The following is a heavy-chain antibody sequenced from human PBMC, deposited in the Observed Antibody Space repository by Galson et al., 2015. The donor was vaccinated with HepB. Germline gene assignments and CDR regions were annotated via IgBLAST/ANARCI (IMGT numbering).Heavy chain of an antibody. CDR3: ASQTYYYSGMDV. CDR2: IYYSGST. Sequence: SETLSLTCTVSGGSISSSFWSWIRQPPGKGLEWIGYIYYSGSTSYNPSLKSRVTISEDTSKNQFSLNLSSVTAADTAVYYCASQTYYYSGMDVWGPGTTVTVSS. V-gene: IGHV4-59*01. J-gene: IGHJ6*02. CDR1: GGSISSSF.